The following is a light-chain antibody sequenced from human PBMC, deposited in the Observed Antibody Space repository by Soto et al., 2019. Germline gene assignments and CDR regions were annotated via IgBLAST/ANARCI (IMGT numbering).Light chain of an antibody. CDR3: VLYMGSGFWV. Sequence: QTVVTQEPSFSLSPGGTVTLTCGLTSDSVSTSYYASWYQQTPGQTPRMLIYSTNTRSSGVPDRFSGSILGNKAALTITGAQADDEPDYYCVLYMGSGFWVFGGGTKLTVL. CDR1: SDSVSTSYY. J-gene: IGLJ3*02. V-gene: IGLV8-61*01. CDR2: STN.